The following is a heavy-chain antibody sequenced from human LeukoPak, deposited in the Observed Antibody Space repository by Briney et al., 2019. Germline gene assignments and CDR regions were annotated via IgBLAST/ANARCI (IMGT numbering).Heavy chain of an antibody. Sequence: PGGSLRLSCAASGFTFSSFTTTWVRQAPGKGLEWVSAIGGRGGSTYYADFLEGRFTIARDNSKDMVYLQMNSLKVGDTAIYYCGKEGGAWGQGTKVTVSS. CDR2: IGGRGGST. CDR1: GFTFSSFT. CDR3: GKEGGA. J-gene: IGHJ5*02. D-gene: IGHD3-16*01. V-gene: IGHV3-23*01.